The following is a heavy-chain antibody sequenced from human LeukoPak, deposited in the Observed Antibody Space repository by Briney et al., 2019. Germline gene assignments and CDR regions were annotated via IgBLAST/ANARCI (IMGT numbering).Heavy chain of an antibody. J-gene: IGHJ3*02. V-gene: IGHV1-46*01. D-gene: IGHD6-13*01. CDR2: INPSGGST. CDR3: ARDLAAAGTNHDAFDI. CDR1: GYTFPSYY. Sequence: GASVKVSCKASGYTFPSYYMHWVRQAPGQGLEWMGIINPSGGSTSYPQKFQGRVTMTRDTSTSTVYMELSSLRSEDTAVYYCARDLAAAGTNHDAFDIWGQGTMVTVSS.